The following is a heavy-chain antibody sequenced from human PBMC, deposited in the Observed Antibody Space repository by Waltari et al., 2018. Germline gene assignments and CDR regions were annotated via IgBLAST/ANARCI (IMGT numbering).Heavy chain of an antibody. Sequence: QLQLQESGPGLVKPSETLSLTCTVSGGSISSSSYYWGWIRQPPGKGLEWIGSIYYSGSTYYNPSLKSRVTISVDTSKNQFSLKLSSVTAADTAVYYCARRQKWGSTYFDYWGQGTLVTVSS. V-gene: IGHV4-39*07. CDR1: GGSISSSSYY. CDR3: ARRQKWGSTYFDY. CDR2: IYYSGST. J-gene: IGHJ4*02. D-gene: IGHD3-16*01.